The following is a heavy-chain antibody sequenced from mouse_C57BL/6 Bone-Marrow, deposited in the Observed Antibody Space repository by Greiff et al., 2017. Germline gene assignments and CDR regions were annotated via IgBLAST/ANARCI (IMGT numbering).Heavy chain of an antibody. V-gene: IGHV1-50*01. CDR2: INPSGSYT. D-gene: IGHD3-1*01. Sequence: VQLQQPGAELVKPGASVKLSCKASGYTFTSYWMQWVKQRPGQGLEWIGEINPSGSYTNYNQKFKGKATLTVDTSSSTAYMQLSSLTSADSAVYYCARWGYDAMDYWGQGTSVTVSS. CDR3: ARWGYDAMDY. CDR1: GYTFTSYW. J-gene: IGHJ4*01.